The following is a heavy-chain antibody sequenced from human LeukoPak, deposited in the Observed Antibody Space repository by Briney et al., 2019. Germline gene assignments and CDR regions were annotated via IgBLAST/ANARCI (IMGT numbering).Heavy chain of an antibody. Sequence: ASVKVSCKASGYTFTSYDINWVRQATGQGLGWMGWMNPNSGNTGYAQKFQGRVTMTRNTSISTAYMELSSLRSEDTAVYYCARGAMIVVATKYYFDYWGQGTLVTVSS. CDR2: MNPNSGNT. CDR1: GYTFTSYD. V-gene: IGHV1-8*01. J-gene: IGHJ4*02. CDR3: ARGAMIVVATKYYFDY. D-gene: IGHD3-22*01.